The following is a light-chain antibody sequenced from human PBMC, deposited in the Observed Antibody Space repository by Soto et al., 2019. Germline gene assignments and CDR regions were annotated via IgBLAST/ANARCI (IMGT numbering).Light chain of an antibody. V-gene: IGLV2-14*03. CDR3: SSYTTSNTRQIV. Sequence: QSALTQPASVSGSPGQSITISCTGTSSDVGGYNYVSWHQHHPGKAPKLMIFDVSNRPSGVSNRLSGSKSGNTASLTISGLQPEDEADYYCSSYTTSNTRQIVFGTGTKVTVL. CDR1: SSDVGGYNY. CDR2: DVS. J-gene: IGLJ1*01.